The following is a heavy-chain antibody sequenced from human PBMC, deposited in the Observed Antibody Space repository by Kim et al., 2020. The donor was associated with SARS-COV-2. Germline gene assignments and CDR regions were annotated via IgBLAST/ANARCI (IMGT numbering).Heavy chain of an antibody. J-gene: IGHJ6*02. Sequence: ASVKVSCKVSGYTLTELSMHWVRQAPGKGLEWMGGFDPEEGETIYPQKFQGRVTMTEDTSTDTTYMELSSLRSEDTAVYYCAALDSGSYSFYYSGMDVWGQGTTVTVSS. D-gene: IGHD1-26*01. CDR1: GYTLTELS. V-gene: IGHV1-24*01. CDR2: FDPEEGET. CDR3: AALDSGSYSFYYSGMDV.